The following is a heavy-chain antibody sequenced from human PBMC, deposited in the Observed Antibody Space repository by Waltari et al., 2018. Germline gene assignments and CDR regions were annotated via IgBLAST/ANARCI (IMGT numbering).Heavy chain of an antibody. CDR1: GYTFTDYA. CDR3: ARDSSGYNYGYGY. CDR2: INAGNGHT. Sequence: QAQLVQSGAEVKEPGASVRVSCKASGYTFTDYAIHWVRQAPGQGPEWIGWINAGNGHTKYSQKFQGRVTIIRNTSANTAYMELHSLRSADKAVYYCARDSSGYNYGYGYWGQGTLVTVSS. V-gene: IGHV1-3*01. J-gene: IGHJ4*02. D-gene: IGHD5-18*01.